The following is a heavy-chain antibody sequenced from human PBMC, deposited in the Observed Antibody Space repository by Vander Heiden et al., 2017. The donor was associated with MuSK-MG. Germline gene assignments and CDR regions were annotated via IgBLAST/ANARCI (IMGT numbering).Heavy chain of an antibody. CDR3: AREGYCSGGSCYEGFDP. V-gene: IGHV6-1*01. CDR1: GDSVATNSAA. Sequence: QVQLQQSGPGLVKPSQTLSLTCAISGDSVATNSAAWNGVRQSPSRGLEWLGRTYYRSKWYNDYAVSVKSRITINPDTSKNQFSLQLNSVTPEDTAVYYCAREGYCSGGSCYEGFDPWGQGTLVTVSS. D-gene: IGHD2-15*01. CDR2: TYYRSKWYN. J-gene: IGHJ5*02.